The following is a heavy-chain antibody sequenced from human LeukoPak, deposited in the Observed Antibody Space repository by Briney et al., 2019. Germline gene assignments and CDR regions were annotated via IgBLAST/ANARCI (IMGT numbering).Heavy chain of an antibody. Sequence: PSETLSLTCTVSGGPVSSYYWSWIRQPPGKGLEYIGYIYYIGITNYNPSLKSRVTISVDTSKNQFSLELSSVTAADTAIYYCARESFQAFDIWGQGTLVTVSS. V-gene: IGHV4-59*02. CDR1: GGPVSSYY. CDR2: IYYIGIT. J-gene: IGHJ3*02. D-gene: IGHD1-26*01. CDR3: ARESFQAFDI.